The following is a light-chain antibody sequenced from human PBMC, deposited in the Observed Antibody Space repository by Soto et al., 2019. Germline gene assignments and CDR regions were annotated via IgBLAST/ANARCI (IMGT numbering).Light chain of an antibody. V-gene: IGKV1-8*01. J-gene: IGKJ4*01. CDR2: AAS. CDR3: QQYYSYPLN. Sequence: AIRITQSPSSFSASTGDRVTITCRASQGISSYLAWYQQKPGKAPKLLIYAASTLQSGVPSRFSGSGSGTDFTLTISCLQSEDFATYYCQQYYSYPLNCGGGTKGDIK. CDR1: QGISSY.